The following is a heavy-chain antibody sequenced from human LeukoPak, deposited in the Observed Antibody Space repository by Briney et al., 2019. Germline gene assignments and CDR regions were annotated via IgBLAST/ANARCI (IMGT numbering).Heavy chain of an antibody. D-gene: IGHD6-6*01. CDR3: ARAVSSSGLGAFDI. Sequence: GGSLRLSCAASGFTFDDYGMSGVRQAPGKGVEWVSGINWNGGRTVYADSVKGRFTISRDNAKNSLYLQMNSLRAEDTALYHCARAVSSSGLGAFDIWGQGTMVTVSS. J-gene: IGHJ3*02. CDR2: INWNGGRT. V-gene: IGHV3-20*01. CDR1: GFTFDDYG.